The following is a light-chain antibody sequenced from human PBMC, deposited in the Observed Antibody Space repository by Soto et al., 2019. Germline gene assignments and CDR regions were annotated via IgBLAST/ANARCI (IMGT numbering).Light chain of an antibody. Sequence: QCALTQPASVSGSPGQSITISCTGTSSDVGGYNYVSWYQHHPGKAPKLIIYDVTNRPSGVSNPFSGSKSGNTASLTISGLQPEDEADYYCSSYTTSNTRQIVFGTGTKVTVL. CDR3: SSYTTSNTRQIV. J-gene: IGLJ1*01. CDR1: SSDVGGYNY. CDR2: DVT. V-gene: IGLV2-14*03.